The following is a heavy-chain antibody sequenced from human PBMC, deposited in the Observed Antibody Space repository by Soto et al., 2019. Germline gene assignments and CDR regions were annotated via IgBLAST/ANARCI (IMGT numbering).Heavy chain of an antibody. CDR1: GFTSDDYDYA. J-gene: IGHJ6*02. Sequence: PGGSLRLSCTFSGFTSDDYDYALTWVRQAPGKGLQWLGLIRGSTYGGTTEYAASVKGRFTISRDDSKGITYLQMNSLKTEDTAVYYCSRDGDFYGLDVWGQGTTVTASS. CDR3: SRDGDFYGLDV. V-gene: IGHV3-49*04. CDR2: IRGSTYGGTT. D-gene: IGHD3-3*01.